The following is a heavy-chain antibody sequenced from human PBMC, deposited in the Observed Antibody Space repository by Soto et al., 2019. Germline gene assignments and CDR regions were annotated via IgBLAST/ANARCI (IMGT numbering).Heavy chain of an antibody. Sequence: ASVKGSCKASGYTFTSYDINWVRQATGQGLEWMGWMNPNSGNTGYAQKFQGRVTMTRNTSISTAYMELSSLRPEDTAVYYCGTYRPRLDGSAFDIWGQGTMVTVSS. CDR3: GTYRPRLDGSAFDI. V-gene: IGHV1-8*01. CDR1: GYTFTSYD. J-gene: IGHJ3*02. D-gene: IGHD1-26*01. CDR2: MNPNSGNT.